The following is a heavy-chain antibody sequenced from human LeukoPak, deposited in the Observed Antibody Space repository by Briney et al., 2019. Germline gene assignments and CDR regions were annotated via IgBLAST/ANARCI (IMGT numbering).Heavy chain of an antibody. V-gene: IGHV1-8*01. D-gene: IGHD4-17*01. CDR2: MNPNSGNT. Sequence: GASVKVSCKASGYTFTSYDINWVRQATGQGLEWMGWMNPNSGNTGYAQKFQGRVTMTRNTSISTAYMELSSLRSEDTAVYYCARVAPYGDYDDYWGQGTLVTVSS. CDR3: ARVAPYGDYDDY. J-gene: IGHJ4*02. CDR1: GYTFTSYD.